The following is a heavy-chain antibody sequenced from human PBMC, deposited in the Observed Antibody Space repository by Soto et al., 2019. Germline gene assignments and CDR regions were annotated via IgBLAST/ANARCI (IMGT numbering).Heavy chain of an antibody. CDR1: GFTFSNYA. J-gene: IGHJ4*02. CDR3: AKWTGRYCSGGRCYLDDPFDY. V-gene: IGHV3-23*01. Sequence: EVHLLEPGGDLVQPGGPLRLSFAASGFTFSNYAMSWFRQAPGKGLDWVSGISGSPASTFYADSVKGRFTISRDNSKTTLYLQMNSLRAEYTAVYYCAKWTGRYCSGGRCYLDDPFDYWGQGTLVTVSS. CDR2: ISGSPAST. D-gene: IGHD2-15*01.